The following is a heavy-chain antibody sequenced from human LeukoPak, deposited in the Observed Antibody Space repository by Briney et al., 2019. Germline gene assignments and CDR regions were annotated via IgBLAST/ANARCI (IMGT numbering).Heavy chain of an antibody. Sequence: PGGSLRLSCAASGNYWMHWVRQAPGEGLMWVSHINSDGSWTSYADSVKGRFTISRDNAKNSLYLQMNSLRAEDTALYYCAKTRIRFLEWLPIDYWGQGTLVTVSS. CDR3: AKTRIRFLEWLPIDY. V-gene: IGHV3-74*01. J-gene: IGHJ4*02. D-gene: IGHD3-3*01. CDR2: INSDGSWT. CDR1: GNYW.